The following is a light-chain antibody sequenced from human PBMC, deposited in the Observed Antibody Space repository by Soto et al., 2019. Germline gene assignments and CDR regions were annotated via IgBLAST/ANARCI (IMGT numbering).Light chain of an antibody. CDR2: GAS. V-gene: IGKV3-20*01. CDR3: QQYGGSPPFT. Sequence: EIVLTQSPGTLSLSPGERATLSCRASQSVSSSYLAWYQQKPGQAPRLLISGASSRATGIPDRFSGSGSGIDFTLTISRLEPEDFAVYYCQQYGGSPPFTFGPGTKVDIK. CDR1: QSVSSSY. J-gene: IGKJ3*01.